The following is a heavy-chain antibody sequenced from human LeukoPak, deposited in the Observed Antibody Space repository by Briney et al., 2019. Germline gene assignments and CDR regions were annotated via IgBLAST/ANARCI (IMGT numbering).Heavy chain of an antibody. V-gene: IGHV3-21*01. J-gene: IGHJ3*02. D-gene: IGHD1-1*01. Sequence: GGSLTLSCAASGFTFSSYSMNWVRQAPGKGLEWVSSISSSSSYIYYADSVKGRFTISRDNAKNSLYLQMNSLRAEDTAVYYCARERYNWNDVDAFDIWGQGTMVTVSS. CDR2: ISSSSSYI. CDR1: GFTFSSYS. CDR3: ARERYNWNDVDAFDI.